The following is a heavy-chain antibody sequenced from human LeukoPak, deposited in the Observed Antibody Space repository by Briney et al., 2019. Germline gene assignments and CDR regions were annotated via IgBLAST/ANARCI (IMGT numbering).Heavy chain of an antibody. Sequence: SETLSLTCTVSGGSLTSIHYYWGWIRQPPGKVLEWIATIYYSGTTYSKPSLKSRITTSVDTSKNQFSLNLSSMTTADTAVYYCARVPGYCSGGSCYSLGYWGQGTLVTVSS. J-gene: IGHJ4*02. CDR3: ARVPGYCSGGSCYSLGY. CDR1: GGSLTSIHYY. V-gene: IGHV4-39*07. D-gene: IGHD2-15*01. CDR2: IYYSGTT.